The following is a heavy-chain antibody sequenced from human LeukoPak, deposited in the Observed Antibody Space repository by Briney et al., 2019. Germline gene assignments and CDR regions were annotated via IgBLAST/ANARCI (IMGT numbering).Heavy chain of an antibody. V-gene: IGHV3-7*01. CDR2: ISQDESET. CDR1: GFSFSSFF. CDR3: VKDLGHSRHYFEY. J-gene: IGHJ4*02. D-gene: IGHD7-27*01. Sequence: GGSLKLSCAASGFSFSSFFLNWVRLTPGRELEWVACISQDESETFYMDSVRGRFTISRDNTKKSLYLQMNSLRAEDTAVYFCVKDLGHSRHYFEYWGQGALVTVSS.